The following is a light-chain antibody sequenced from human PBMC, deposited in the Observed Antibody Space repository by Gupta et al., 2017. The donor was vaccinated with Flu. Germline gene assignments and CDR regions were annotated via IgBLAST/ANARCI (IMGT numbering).Light chain of an antibody. CDR2: DAS. CDR3: QQRSNWTFT. CDR1: QSVSSY. V-gene: IGKV3-11*01. Sequence: EIVLTQSPATLSLSPGERATLSCRASQSVSSYLAWYQQKPGQAPRLLIYDASNRATGIPARFSGSGSGTEFTLTISSLEPEDFAVYYCQQRSNWTFTFGHGTKVDIK. J-gene: IGKJ3*01.